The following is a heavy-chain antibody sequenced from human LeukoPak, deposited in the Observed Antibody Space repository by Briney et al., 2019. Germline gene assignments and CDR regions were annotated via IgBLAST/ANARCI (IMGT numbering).Heavy chain of an antibody. V-gene: IGHV1-8*01. Sequence: ASVKVSCKASGYTFTSYDINWVRQATGQGLEWMGWMNPNSGNTGYAQKFQGRVTMTRNTSISTAYMELSSLRSEDTAVYYCARDLGYDRAFDYWGQGTLVTVSS. J-gene: IGHJ4*02. CDR2: MNPNSGNT. D-gene: IGHD3-22*01. CDR1: GYTFTSYD. CDR3: ARDLGYDRAFDY.